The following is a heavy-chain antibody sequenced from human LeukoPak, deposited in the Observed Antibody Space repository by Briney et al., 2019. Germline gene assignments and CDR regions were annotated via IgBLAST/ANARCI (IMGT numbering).Heavy chain of an antibody. CDR3: AKDSYGMDV. CDR2: ISYDGSNG. J-gene: IGHJ6*02. Sequence: GRSLRLSCAASGFTFSDYDMHWVRQARDKGLEWVAVISYDGSNGYYADSVKGRFTISRDSSKNTVYVQMNSLRPEDTAVYYCAKDSYGMDVWGQRTTVTVSS. V-gene: IGHV3-30*18. CDR1: GFTFSDYD.